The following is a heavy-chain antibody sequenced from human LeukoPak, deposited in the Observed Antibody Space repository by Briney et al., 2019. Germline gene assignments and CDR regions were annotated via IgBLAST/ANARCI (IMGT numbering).Heavy chain of an antibody. J-gene: IGHJ3*02. V-gene: IGHV3-7*03. D-gene: IGHD6-6*01. CDR3: ARVYSSSSGKNVFDI. Sequence: PGGSLRLSCAASGFIFSNYAMSWVRQAPGKGLEWVANIKQDGSETDYVDSVKGRFTISRDNAKNSLCLQVNSLRAEDTAVYYCARVYSSSSGKNVFDIWGQGTMVIVSS. CDR2: IKQDGSET. CDR1: GFIFSNYA.